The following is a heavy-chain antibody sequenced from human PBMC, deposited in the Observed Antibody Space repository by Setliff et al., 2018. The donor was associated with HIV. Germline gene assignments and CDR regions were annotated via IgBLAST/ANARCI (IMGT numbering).Heavy chain of an antibody. CDR3: ARGPRGIAVAGDAFDI. CDR1: GGSISSYY. Sequence: SETLSLTCTVSGGSISSYYWSWIRQPPGKGLEWIGYIYYSGSTNYNPSLKCRVTISVDTSKNQFSLKLSSVTAADTAVYYCARGPRGIAVAGDAFDIWGQGTMVTVSS. CDR2: IYYSGST. V-gene: IGHV4-59*01. D-gene: IGHD6-19*01. J-gene: IGHJ3*02.